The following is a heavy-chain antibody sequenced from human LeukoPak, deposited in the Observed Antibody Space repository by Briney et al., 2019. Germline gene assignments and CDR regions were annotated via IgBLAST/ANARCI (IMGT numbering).Heavy chain of an antibody. CDR3: VREPFSTSATAY. Sequence: GRSLRLSCEASGFIFRSHDMHWVRQAPGKGLEWVAAISFDAKKKFYADSVRGRFTISRDNSKNTLYLQIDSLRPEDTALFYCVREPFSTSATAYWGQGTLGAVSS. D-gene: IGHD2/OR15-2a*01. J-gene: IGHJ4*02. CDR2: ISFDAKKK. V-gene: IGHV3-30*04. CDR1: GFIFRSHD.